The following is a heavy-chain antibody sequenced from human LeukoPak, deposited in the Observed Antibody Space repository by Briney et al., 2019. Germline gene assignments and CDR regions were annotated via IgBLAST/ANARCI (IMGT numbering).Heavy chain of an antibody. CDR2: IRGSGGNR. CDR1: GITFSSFA. V-gene: IGHV3-23*01. D-gene: IGHD3-10*01. Sequence: GGSLRLSCAASGITFSSFAMSWVRQAPGKGLEWVSAIRGSGGNRFYADSVEGRFVISRDNSNNTVYLQLSSLRAEDTAVYYCAKESEDFGSGNYFDSWGQGTLSPSPQ. CDR3: AKESEDFGSGNYFDS. J-gene: IGHJ4*02.